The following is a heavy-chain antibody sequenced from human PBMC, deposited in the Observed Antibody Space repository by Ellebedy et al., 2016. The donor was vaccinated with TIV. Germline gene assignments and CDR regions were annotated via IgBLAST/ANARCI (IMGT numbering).Heavy chain of an antibody. CDR2: ISYVGTNK. CDR3: EKRNWVRWWDP. CDR1: GFTFSDFG. J-gene: IGHJ5*02. D-gene: IGHD2-15*01. Sequence: PGGSLRPSCAPSGFTFSDFGLHWVRQAPGKGLEWVATISYVGTNKYYADSVKGRLTISRDNSKNTLYLQMNSLRDEDPAVYHCEKRNWVRWWDPWGQGSRVIVSS. V-gene: IGHV3-30*18.